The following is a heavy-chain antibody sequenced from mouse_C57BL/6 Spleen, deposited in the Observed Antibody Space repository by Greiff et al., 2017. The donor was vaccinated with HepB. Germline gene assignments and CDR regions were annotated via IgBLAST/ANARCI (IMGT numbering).Heavy chain of an antibody. CDR3: ARETTVVARNYVDY. V-gene: IGHV1-85*01. D-gene: IGHD1-1*01. Sequence: VQLQQSGPELVKPGASVKLSCKASGYTFTSYDINWVKQRPGQGLEWIGWIYPRDGSTKYNEKFKGKATLTVDTSSSTAYMELHSLPSEDSAVYFCARETTVVARNYVDYWGQGTTLTVSS. CDR2: IYPRDGST. CDR1: GYTFTSYD. J-gene: IGHJ2*01.